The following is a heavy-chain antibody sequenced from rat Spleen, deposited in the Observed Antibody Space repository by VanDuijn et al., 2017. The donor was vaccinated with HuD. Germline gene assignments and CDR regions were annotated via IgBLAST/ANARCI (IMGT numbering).Heavy chain of an antibody. J-gene: IGHJ2*01. CDR3: ARRHYGYTDYFDY. D-gene: IGHD1-9*01. CDR1: GFTFNNYW. V-gene: IGHV5-31*01. Sequence: EVQLVESGGGLVQPGRSLKLSCVASGFTFNNYWMTWIRQAPGKGLEWVATVTSGGNNIYYRDSVKGRFTGSRDNAKNTQYLQMDSLRSEDTATYYCARRHYGYTDYFDYWGQGVMVTVSS. CDR2: VTSGGNNI.